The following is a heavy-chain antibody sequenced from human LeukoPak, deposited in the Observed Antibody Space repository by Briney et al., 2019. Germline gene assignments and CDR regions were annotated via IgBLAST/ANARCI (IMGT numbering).Heavy chain of an antibody. CDR1: GGSFSGYY. D-gene: IGHD5-12*01. V-gene: IGHV4-34*01. Sequence: SDTLSLTCAVYGGSFSGYYWSWIPQPPGKGLEWIGEINHSGSTNYNPSLKSRVTISVDTSKNQFSLKLSSVTAADTAVYYCARGGISGYVYWGQGTLVTVSS. CDR3: ARGGISGYVY. J-gene: IGHJ4*02. CDR2: INHSGST.